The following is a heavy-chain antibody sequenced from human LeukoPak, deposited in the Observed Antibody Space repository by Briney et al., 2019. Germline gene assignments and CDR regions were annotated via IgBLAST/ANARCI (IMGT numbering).Heavy chain of an antibody. D-gene: IGHD3-3*01. CDR2: IYKGGSEA. J-gene: IGHJ4*02. Sequence: HGGSLRLSCTVSGFTFSAHRVSWVRGAPGKGLEWVADIYKGGSEAHPVDSVTGRFTISRYNAKNSLYLHLSSLRAEDTAVYYCAREGTFGYHDFDYWGQGALVTVSS. V-gene: IGHV3-7*01. CDR3: AREGTFGYHDFDY. CDR1: GFTFSAHR.